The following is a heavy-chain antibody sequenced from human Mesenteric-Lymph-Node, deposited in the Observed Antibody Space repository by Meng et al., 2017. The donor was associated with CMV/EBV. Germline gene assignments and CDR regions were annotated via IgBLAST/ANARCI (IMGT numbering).Heavy chain of an antibody. CDR2: IYYSGST. CDR3: ARDMDDFWSGYYKMSWFDP. D-gene: IGHD3-3*01. J-gene: IGHJ5*02. CDR1: GGSISSSSYY. V-gene: IGHV4-39*07. Sequence: SETLSLTCTVSGGSISSSSYYWGWIRQPPGKGLEWIGSIYYSGSTYYNPSLKSRVTISVDTSKNQFSRKLSSVTAADTAVYYCARDMDDFWSGYYKMSWFDPWGQGTLVTVSS.